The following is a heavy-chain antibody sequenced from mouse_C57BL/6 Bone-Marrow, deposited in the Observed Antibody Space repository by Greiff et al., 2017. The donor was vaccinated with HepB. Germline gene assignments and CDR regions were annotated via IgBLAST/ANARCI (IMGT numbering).Heavy chain of an antibody. J-gene: IGHJ3*01. CDR1: GFSLTSYG. CDR3: AKKDDQGGFAY. CDR2: IWSGGST. V-gene: IGHV2-5*01. Sequence: QVQLQQSGPGLVQPSQRLSITCTVSGFSLTSYGVHWVRQSPGKGLGWLGVIWSGGSTDYNAAFMSRLSITKDNSKSHVFFKMNSLQADDTAIYYCAKKDDQGGFAYWGQGTLVTVSA.